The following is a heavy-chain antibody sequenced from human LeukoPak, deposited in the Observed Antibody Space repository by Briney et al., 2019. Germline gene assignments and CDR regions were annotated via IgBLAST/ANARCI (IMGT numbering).Heavy chain of an antibody. CDR2: IWYGGSDK. CDR1: GFTFSNYG. CDR3: ATEWGCSGGSCYYFDY. D-gene: IGHD2-15*01. J-gene: IGHJ4*02. Sequence: GGSLRLSCAASGFTFSNYGMHWVRQAPGKGLEWVALIWYGGSDKYYADSVKGRFTISRDNSKNTLYLQMNSLKIEDTAVYYCATEWGCSGGSCYYFDYWGQGALVTVSS. V-gene: IGHV3-33*08.